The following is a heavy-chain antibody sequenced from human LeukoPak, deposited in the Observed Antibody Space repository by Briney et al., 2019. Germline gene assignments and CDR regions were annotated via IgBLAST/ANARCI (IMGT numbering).Heavy chain of an antibody. CDR3: ASGVQWLAMGY. CDR1: GFTLSSYS. CDR2: ISSSSSYI. D-gene: IGHD6-19*01. V-gene: IGHV3-21*01. Sequence: GGSLRLSCAASGFTLSSYSMNWVRQAPGKGLEWVSSISSSSSYIYYADSVKGRFTISRDNAKNSLYLQMNSLRAEDTAVYYCASGVQWLAMGYRGQGTLVTVSS. J-gene: IGHJ4*02.